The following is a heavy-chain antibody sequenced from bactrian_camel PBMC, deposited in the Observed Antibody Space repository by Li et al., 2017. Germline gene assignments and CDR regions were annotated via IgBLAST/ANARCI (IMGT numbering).Heavy chain of an antibody. V-gene: IGHV3S40*01. CDR1: ESPFKRRR. J-gene: IGHJ6*01. Sequence: VQLVESGGGSVQAGGSLRLSCVASESPFKRRRMAWFRQAPGKDREGVAVITIGSGVTDYADSVKGRFTISHDKAKNIVYLQIDSLKPDDTGMYCCAAEVAPSTAGYCITELLLDFGHRCQGTQVTVS. CDR3: AAEVAPSTAGYCITELLLDFGH. CDR2: ITIGSGVT. D-gene: IGHD3*01.